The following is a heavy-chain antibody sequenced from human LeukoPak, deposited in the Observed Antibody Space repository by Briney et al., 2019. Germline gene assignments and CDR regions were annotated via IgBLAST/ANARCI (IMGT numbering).Heavy chain of an antibody. J-gene: IGHJ5*02. V-gene: IGHV4-38-2*01. CDR2: IYHSGST. CDR3: ARALRHSGWYPWIDP. Sequence: SETLSLTCAVSGYSISSGYYWGWIRQPPGKGLEWIGSIYHSGSTYYNPSLKSRVTISVDTSKNQFSLKPSSVTAADTAVYYCARALRHSGWYPWIDPWGQGTLVTVSS. CDR1: GYSISSGYY. D-gene: IGHD6-19*01.